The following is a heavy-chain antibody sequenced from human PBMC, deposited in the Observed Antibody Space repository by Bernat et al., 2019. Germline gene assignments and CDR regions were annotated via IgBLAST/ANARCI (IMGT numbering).Heavy chain of an antibody. CDR3: ARVRYSNHPFDY. D-gene: IGHD6-13*01. CDR1: GFTFSSYG. Sequence: QVQLVESWGGVVQPGRSLRLSCAASGFTFSSYGMHWVRQAPGKGLEWVAVIWCDGSNKYYADSVKGRFTSTRDNSKNTLYLQMNSMRAEDTAVYYWARVRYSNHPFDYWGQGTLVTVSS. J-gene: IGHJ4*02. CDR2: IWCDGSNK. V-gene: IGHV3-33*01.